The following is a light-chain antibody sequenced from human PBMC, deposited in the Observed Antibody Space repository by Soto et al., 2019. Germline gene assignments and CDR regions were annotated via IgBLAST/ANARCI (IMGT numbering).Light chain of an antibody. V-gene: IGLV1-47*01. CDR2: RNN. Sequence: QSVLTQPPSASGTPGQRVTISCSGSSSNIGSNYVYWYQQLSGTAPKLLIYRNNQRPSGVPDRFSGSKSGTSASLAISGLRSEDEADYYCAVWHDNLGVFGGGTKLTVL. CDR1: SSNIGSNY. CDR3: AVWHDNLGV. J-gene: IGLJ3*02.